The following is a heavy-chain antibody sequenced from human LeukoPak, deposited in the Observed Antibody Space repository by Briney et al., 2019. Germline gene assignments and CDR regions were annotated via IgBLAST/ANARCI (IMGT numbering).Heavy chain of an antibody. CDR2: ISSSGSTI. J-gene: IGHJ4*02. D-gene: IGHD5-12*01. V-gene: IGHV3-48*03. CDR3: AREVSGYDFGY. CDR1: GFTFSSYE. Sequence: PGESLRLSCAASGFTFSSYEMNWVRQAPGKGLEWVSYISSSGSTIYYADSVRGRFTISRDNAKNSLYLQMNSLRAEDTAVYYCAREVSGYDFGYWGQGTLVTVSS.